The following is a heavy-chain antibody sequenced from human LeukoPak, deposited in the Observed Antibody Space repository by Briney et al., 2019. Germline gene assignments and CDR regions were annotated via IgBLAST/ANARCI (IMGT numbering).Heavy chain of an antibody. D-gene: IGHD7-27*01. Sequence: PGGSQRLSCAASGFTFSSYSMNWVRQSPGKGLEWVSGISYNSDSLAYVDSVRGRFTISRDNAKNSLYLQMDSLRPEDMALYYCAKGTGGLLLGSLDIWGQGTMVTVSS. J-gene: IGHJ3*02. CDR3: AKGTGGLLLGSLDI. CDR1: GFTFSSYS. V-gene: IGHV3-9*03. CDR2: ISYNSDSL.